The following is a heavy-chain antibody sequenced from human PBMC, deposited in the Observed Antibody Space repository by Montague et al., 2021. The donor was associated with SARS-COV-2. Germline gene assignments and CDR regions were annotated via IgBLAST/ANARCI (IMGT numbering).Heavy chain of an antibody. CDR3: ARSSVSVSTIPLMEA. D-gene: IGHD5/OR15-5a*01. CDR2: IFHSSSS. Sequence: SETLSLTCTVSGDSVRTGRHNWNWIRQPPGKGLEWVVYIFHSSSSNYNPSLESRVAMSIDTSNSQFSLTLTSVTAAATAVYYCARSSVSVSTIPLMEAWGQGAMVIVSS. CDR1: GDSVRTGRHN. J-gene: IGHJ1*01. V-gene: IGHV4-61*01.